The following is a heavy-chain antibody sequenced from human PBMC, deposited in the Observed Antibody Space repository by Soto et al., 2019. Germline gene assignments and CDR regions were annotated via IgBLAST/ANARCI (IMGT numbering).Heavy chain of an antibody. D-gene: IGHD1-26*01. CDR1: GYIFTNYY. CDR3: ARSSGSYSDFDY. V-gene: IGHV1-2*02. Sequence: ASVKVSCKTSGYIFTNYYIQWARQAPGQGLEWMGWIDPNSGGTNYAQKFQGRVTMTRDTSNSTAYMGLNRLTSDDTAVYYCARSSGSYSDFDYWGQGTLVTVSS. CDR2: IDPNSGGT. J-gene: IGHJ4*02.